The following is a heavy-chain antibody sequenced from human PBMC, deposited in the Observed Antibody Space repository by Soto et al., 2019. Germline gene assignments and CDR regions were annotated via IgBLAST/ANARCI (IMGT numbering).Heavy chain of an antibody. CDR2: IKSKTDGGTT. V-gene: IGHV3-15*01. J-gene: IGHJ4*02. Sequence: GGSLRLSCAASGFTFGNAWMSWVRQAPGKGLEWVGRIKSKTDGGTTDYAAPVKGRFTISRDDSKNTLFLQMNSLKTEDTAVYYCTTDYMDYYDSSGDYYGTSFDYWGQGTLVTVSS. CDR1: GFTFGNAW. D-gene: IGHD3-22*01. CDR3: TTDYMDYYDSSGDYYGTSFDY.